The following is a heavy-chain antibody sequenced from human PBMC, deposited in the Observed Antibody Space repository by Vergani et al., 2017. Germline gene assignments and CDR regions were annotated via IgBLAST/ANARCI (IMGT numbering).Heavy chain of an antibody. CDR3: ASGPTVTSEFDY. V-gene: IGHV3-21*01. D-gene: IGHD4-17*01. Sequence: VQLVESGGGVVQPGRSLRLSCAASGFTFSSHSMNWVRQAPGKGLEWVSSISSSSSYIYYADSLKGRFTISRDNAKNSLYLQMNSLRAEDTAVYYCASGPTVTSEFDYWGQGTLVTVSS. CDR2: ISSSSSYI. J-gene: IGHJ4*02. CDR1: GFTFSSHS.